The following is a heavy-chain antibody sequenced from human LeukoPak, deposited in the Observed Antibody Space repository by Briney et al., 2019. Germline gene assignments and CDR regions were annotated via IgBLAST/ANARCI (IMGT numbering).Heavy chain of an antibody. Sequence: ASVKVSCKASGYTFTSYDINWVRQATGQGLEWMGWMNPNSSNTGYAQKFQGRVTMTRNTSISTAYMELSSLRSEDTAVYYCARSRRRIGQQLSNRWFDPWGQGTLVTVSS. V-gene: IGHV1-8*01. D-gene: IGHD6-13*01. CDR1: GYTFTSYD. CDR2: MNPNSSNT. J-gene: IGHJ5*02. CDR3: ARSRRRIGQQLSNRWFDP.